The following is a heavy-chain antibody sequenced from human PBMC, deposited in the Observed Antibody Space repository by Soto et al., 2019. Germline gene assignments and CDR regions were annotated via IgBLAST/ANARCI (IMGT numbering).Heavy chain of an antibody. Sequence: GRSLRLSCAASGFTFDDYAMHLIRQAPGKGLEWVSGISWNSGSIGYADSVKGRFTISRDNAKNSLYLQMNSLRAEDTALYYCAKDSSPCSSTSCPNDAFDIWGQGTMVTVSS. V-gene: IGHV3-9*01. D-gene: IGHD2-2*01. J-gene: IGHJ3*02. CDR3: AKDSSPCSSTSCPNDAFDI. CDR1: GFTFDDYA. CDR2: ISWNSGSI.